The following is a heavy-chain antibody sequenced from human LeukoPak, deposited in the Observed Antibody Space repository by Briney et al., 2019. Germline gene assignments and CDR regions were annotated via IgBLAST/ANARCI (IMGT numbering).Heavy chain of an antibody. D-gene: IGHD3-22*01. CDR2: IYYSGST. CDR3: ARSSGYSYYFDY. CDR1: GGPISSSSYY. V-gene: IGHV4-39*01. J-gene: IGHJ4*02. Sequence: SETLSLTCTVSGGPISSSSYYWGWIRQPPGKGLEWIGSIYYSGSTYYNPSLKSRVTISVDTSKNQFSLKLSSVTAADTAVYYCARSSGYSYYFDYWGQGTLVTVSS.